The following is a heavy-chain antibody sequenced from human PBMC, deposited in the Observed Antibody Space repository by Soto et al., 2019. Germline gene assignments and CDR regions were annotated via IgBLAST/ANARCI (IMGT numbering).Heavy chain of an antibody. J-gene: IGHJ6*02. D-gene: IGHD2-21*02. Sequence: EVQLVESGGGLVKPGGSLRLSCAASGFTFSSYSMNWVRQAPGKGLEWVSSISSSSSYIYYADSVKGRFTISRDNAKNPLYLQMKSLRAEDTAVYYCARAPWGGDSYGMDVWGQGTTVTVSS. V-gene: IGHV3-21*06. CDR1: GFTFSSYS. CDR2: ISSSSSYI. CDR3: ARAPWGGDSYGMDV.